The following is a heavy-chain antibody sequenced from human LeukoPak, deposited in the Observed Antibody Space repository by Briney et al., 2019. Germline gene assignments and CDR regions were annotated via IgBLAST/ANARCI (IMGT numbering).Heavy chain of an antibody. Sequence: SETLSLTCTVSGGSISSGGYYWSWTRQHPGKGLEWIGYIYYSGSTYYNPSLKSRVTISVDTSKNQFSLKLSSVTAADTAVYYCAREEAVAGTVYWGQGTLVTVSS. CDR3: AREEAVAGTVY. CDR1: GGSISSGGYY. CDR2: IYYSGST. D-gene: IGHD6-19*01. V-gene: IGHV4-31*03. J-gene: IGHJ4*02.